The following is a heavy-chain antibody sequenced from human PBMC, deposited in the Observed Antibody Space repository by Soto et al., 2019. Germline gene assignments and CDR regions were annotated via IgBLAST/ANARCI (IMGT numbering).Heavy chain of an antibody. Sequence: QVQLQESGPGLVKHSGTLSLTCAVSGGSISSSNWWSWVRQPPGKGLEWIGEIYHSGSTNYNPSLKSRVTIAVDKSKNQFSLKLSSVTAADTAVYYCARDYMVRGVMRWFDPWGQGTLVTVSS. CDR1: GGSISSSNW. CDR3: ARDYMVRGVMRWFDP. CDR2: IYHSGST. J-gene: IGHJ5*02. V-gene: IGHV4-4*02. D-gene: IGHD3-10*01.